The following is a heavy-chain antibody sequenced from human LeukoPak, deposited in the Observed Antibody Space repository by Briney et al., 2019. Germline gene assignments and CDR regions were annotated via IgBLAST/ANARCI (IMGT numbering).Heavy chain of an antibody. V-gene: IGHV3-48*02. J-gene: IGHJ4*02. CDR3: ARGTYYSDC. CDR1: GFTFSTYG. Sequence: PGGSLRLSCAASGFTFSTYGMNWVRQAPGKGLECVSYISSVITTVYYADSVKGRFTISRDNARNSLYLQMNSLRDEDTAVYYCARGTYYSDCWGQGTLVTVSS. CDR2: ISSVITTV.